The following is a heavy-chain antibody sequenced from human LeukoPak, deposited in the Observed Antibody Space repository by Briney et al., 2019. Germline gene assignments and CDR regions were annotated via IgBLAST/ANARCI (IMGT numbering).Heavy chain of an antibody. CDR3: ARQAGYSSGWYADYYYYMDV. D-gene: IGHD6-19*01. CDR2: FYHSGIT. Sequence: PSETLSLTCTVSGYSISSGYFWGWIRQPPGKGLEWIGSFYHSGITYYNPSLKSRVTISVDTSKNQFSLKLSSVTAADTAVYYCARQAGYSSGWYADYYYYMDVWGKGTTVTVSS. CDR1: GYSISSGYF. J-gene: IGHJ6*03. V-gene: IGHV4-38-2*02.